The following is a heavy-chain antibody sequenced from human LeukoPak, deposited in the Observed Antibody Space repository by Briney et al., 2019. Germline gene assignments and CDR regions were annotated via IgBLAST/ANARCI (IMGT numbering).Heavy chain of an antibody. CDR3: ARSRAAVVMGELIPSFYYGMDV. J-gene: IGHJ6*02. D-gene: IGHD3-16*01. CDR1: GFTFSNYC. V-gene: IGHV3-7*03. Sequence: AGSLRLSCAASGFTFSNYCMNWVRQAPGKGLEWVAAIKQDGSKKYYVDSVEGRFSISRDNGKTSVYLQMNSLRADDTAVYYCARSRAAVVMGELIPSFYYGMDVWGQGTTVTVSS. CDR2: IKQDGSKK.